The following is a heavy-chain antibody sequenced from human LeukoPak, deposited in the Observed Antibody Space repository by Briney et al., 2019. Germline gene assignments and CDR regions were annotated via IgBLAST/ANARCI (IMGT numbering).Heavy chain of an antibody. Sequence: PGGSLRLSCAASGFTFSSYAVHWVRQAPGKGLEWVAVISYDGSNKYYADSVKGRFTISRDNSKNTLYLQMNSLRAEDTAVYYCARDQRITIFGVVSYNWFDPWGQGTLVTVSS. CDR1: GFTFSSYA. J-gene: IGHJ5*02. CDR2: ISYDGSNK. CDR3: ARDQRITIFGVVSYNWFDP. D-gene: IGHD3-3*01. V-gene: IGHV3-30-3*01.